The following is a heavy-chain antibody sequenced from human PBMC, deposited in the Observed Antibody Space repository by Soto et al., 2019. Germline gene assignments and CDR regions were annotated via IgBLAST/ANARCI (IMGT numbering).Heavy chain of an antibody. CDR3: ARGLVVVVTRDWFDP. J-gene: IGHJ5*02. D-gene: IGHD3-22*01. Sequence: GGSLRLSCAASGFTFRNYAMHWVRQAPGKGLEWVAVISDDGNHKNYADSVKGRFTISRDKSKNTLYLQMNSLKFEDTAVYCCARGLVVVVTRDWFDPWGQGTLVTVSS. CDR2: ISDDGNHK. V-gene: IGHV3-30-3*01. CDR1: GFTFRNYA.